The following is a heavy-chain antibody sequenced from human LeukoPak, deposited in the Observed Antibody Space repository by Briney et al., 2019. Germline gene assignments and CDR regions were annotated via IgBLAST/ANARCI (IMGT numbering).Heavy chain of an antibody. V-gene: IGHV4-59*08. CDR3: ARLCSYYDILTGYLWWFDP. D-gene: IGHD3-9*01. CDR1: GGSISSYY. Sequence: SETLSLTCTVSGGSISSYYWSWIRQPPGKGLEWIGYIYYSGSTNYNPSLKSRVTISVDTSKNQFSLKLSSVTAADTAVYYCARLCSYYDILTGYLWWFDPWGQGTLVTVSS. CDR2: IYYSGST. J-gene: IGHJ5*02.